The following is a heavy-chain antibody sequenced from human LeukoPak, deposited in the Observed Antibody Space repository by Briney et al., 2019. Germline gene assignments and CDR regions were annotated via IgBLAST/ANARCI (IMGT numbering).Heavy chain of an antibody. CDR1: GFTFSNYW. Sequence: GGSLRLSCAASGFTFSNYWMTWVRQAPGKGLEWVANIKQDGSEKYYVDSVKGRFTISRDNSRNTLYLQMNNLRADDTAVYYCVKKGQADDDGKPDWGQGTLVTVSS. CDR2: IKQDGSEK. CDR3: VKKGQADDDGKPD. V-gene: IGHV3-7*03. D-gene: IGHD1-1*01. J-gene: IGHJ4*02.